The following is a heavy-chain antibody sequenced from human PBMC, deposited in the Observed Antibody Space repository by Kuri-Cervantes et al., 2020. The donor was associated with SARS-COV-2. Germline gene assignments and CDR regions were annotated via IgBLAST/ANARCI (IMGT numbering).Heavy chain of an antibody. V-gene: IGHV1-46*01. CDR1: GYTFTSYY. D-gene: IGHD3-3*01. CDR3: ARPYYDFWSGPKEYYFDY. J-gene: IGHJ4*02. CDR2: INPSGGST. Sequence: ASVKVSCKASGYTFTSYYMHWVRQAPGQGLEWMGIINPSGGSTSYAQKFQGRVTMTRDTSTSTVYMELSSLRSEDTAVYYCARPYYDFWSGPKEYYFDYWGQGTLVTGYS.